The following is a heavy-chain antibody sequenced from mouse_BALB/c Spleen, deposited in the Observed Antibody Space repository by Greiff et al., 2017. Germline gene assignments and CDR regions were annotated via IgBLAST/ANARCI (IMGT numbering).Heavy chain of an antibody. J-gene: IGHJ4*01. CDR2: ISSGGSYT. CDR3: ARHHPGYAMDY. V-gene: IGHV5-6*01. Sequence: EVKLVESGGDLVKPGGSLKLSCAASGFTFSSYGMSWVRQTPDKRLEWVATISSGGSYTYYPDSVKGRFTISRDNAKNTQYLQMSSLKSEDTAMYYGARHHPGYAMDYWGQGTSVTVSS. CDR1: GFTFSSYG.